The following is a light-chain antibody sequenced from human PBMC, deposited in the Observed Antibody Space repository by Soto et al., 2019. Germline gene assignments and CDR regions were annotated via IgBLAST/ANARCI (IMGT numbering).Light chain of an antibody. CDR3: QQYNSYPYT. V-gene: IGKV1-5*03. J-gene: IGKJ2*01. Sequence: DIQMTQSPSTLSSSVGDRVTITCRASQSISSWLAWYQQKPGKAPKLLIYKASSLESGVPSRFSGSGSGTEFTLTISSLQPDDFATYYCQQYNSYPYTFGQGTKLEIK. CDR2: KAS. CDR1: QSISSW.